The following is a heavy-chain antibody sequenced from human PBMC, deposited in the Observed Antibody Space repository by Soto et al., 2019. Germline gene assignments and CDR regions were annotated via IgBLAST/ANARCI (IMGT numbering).Heavy chain of an antibody. V-gene: IGHV2-5*02. D-gene: IGHD3-10*01. CDR2: IYWDDDK. Sequence: QITLRESGPTLVKPTQTLTLTCAVSGSSLSTSGVGVGWIRQPPGKALEWLALIYWDDDKRHSPSLTNRPTSTKXTXKXXPVPTMTNMDPVDTATYSYAHIRVVTSYGSPRFDPWGQGTLVTVSS. CDR3: AHIRVVTSYGSPRFDP. J-gene: IGHJ5*02. CDR1: GSSLSTSGVG.